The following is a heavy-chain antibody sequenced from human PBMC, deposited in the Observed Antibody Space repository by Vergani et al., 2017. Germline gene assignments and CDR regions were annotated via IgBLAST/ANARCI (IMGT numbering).Heavy chain of an antibody. D-gene: IGHD2-2*01. CDR3: ARVIVGCSRTICFAAH. Sequence: QVQLVQSGAEVKKPGASVRVSCKASGFTFTSYHIHWVRQAPGQGLDWLGRIDPNSVDTRYSQRFQDRVTITRDTSINTAYMEMTRLRPDDTAIYYCARVIVGCSRTICFAAHWGQGTLVTVSS. CDR2: IDPNSVDT. CDR1: GFTFTSYH. J-gene: IGHJ4*02. V-gene: IGHV1-2*06.